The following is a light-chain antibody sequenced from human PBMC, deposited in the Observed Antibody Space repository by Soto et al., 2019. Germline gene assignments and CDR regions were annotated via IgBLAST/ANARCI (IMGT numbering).Light chain of an antibody. J-gene: IGLJ1*01. CDR3: SSYTDSSNYV. V-gene: IGLV1-47*02. CDR2: TND. Sequence: QSVLTQPPSASATPGQRVTISCSGSDSNVGINFVYWYQQLPGTAPKLLIYTNDQRPSGVPDRFSGSKSGTSASLAISGLRSEDEADYYCSSYTDSSNYVFGTGTKVTVL. CDR1: DSNVGINF.